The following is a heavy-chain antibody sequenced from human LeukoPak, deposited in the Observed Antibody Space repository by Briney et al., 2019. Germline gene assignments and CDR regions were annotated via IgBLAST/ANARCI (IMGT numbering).Heavy chain of an antibody. J-gene: IGHJ4*02. D-gene: IGHD2-2*01. V-gene: IGHV4-59*08. CDR2: IYYSGST. Sequence: SETLSLTCTVSGGSISSYYWSWIRQPPGKGLEWIGYIYYSGSTNYNPSLKSRVTISVDTSKNQFSLKLSSVTAADTAVYYCARLGSRAYCSSTSCSDYWGQGTLVTVSS. CDR1: GGSISSYY. CDR3: ARLGSRAYCSSTSCSDY.